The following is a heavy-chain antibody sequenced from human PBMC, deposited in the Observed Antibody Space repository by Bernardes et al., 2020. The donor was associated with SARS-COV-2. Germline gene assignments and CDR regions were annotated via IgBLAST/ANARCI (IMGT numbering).Heavy chain of an antibody. CDR3: ARARSITIFGVVNVFGWFDP. Sequence: SETLSLTCTVSGGSISSYYWSWIRQPPGKGLEWIGYIYYSGSTNYNPSLKSRVTISVDMSKNQFSLTLSSVTAADTAGYYCARARSITIFGVVNVFGWFDPWGQGTLVTVSS. V-gene: IGHV4-59*01. D-gene: IGHD3-3*01. CDR1: GGSISSYY. J-gene: IGHJ5*02. CDR2: IYYSGST.